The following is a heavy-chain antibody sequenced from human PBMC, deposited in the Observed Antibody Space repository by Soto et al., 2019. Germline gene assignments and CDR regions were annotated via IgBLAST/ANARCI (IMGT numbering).Heavy chain of an antibody. Sequence: QVLLVQSGAEVKKPGASVQISCKASGYTFTTYDMHWVRQAPGQRLEWMGSINANNGNPKYSQRFQGRATFTRDTSATTGYMDLTSLISEDTAVYYCVASRSWWACQYWDQGDLVTVSS. J-gene: IGHJ4*02. CDR2: INANNGNP. CDR1: GYTFTTYD. D-gene: IGHD6-13*01. V-gene: IGHV1-3*01. CDR3: VASRSWWACQY.